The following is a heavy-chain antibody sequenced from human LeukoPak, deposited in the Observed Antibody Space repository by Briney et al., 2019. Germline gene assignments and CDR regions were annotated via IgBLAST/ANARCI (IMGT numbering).Heavy chain of an antibody. CDR3: AKERAVTGTTSIHYYYYMDV. Sequence: GGSLRLYCAASGFTFSSYGMHWVRQAPGKGLEWVAVIWYDGSNKYYADSVKGRFTISRDNSKNTLYLQMNSLRAEDTAVYYCAKERAVTGTTSIHYYYYMDVWGKGTTVTVSS. CDR1: GFTFSSYG. CDR2: IWYDGSNK. V-gene: IGHV3-33*06. D-gene: IGHD1-7*01. J-gene: IGHJ6*03.